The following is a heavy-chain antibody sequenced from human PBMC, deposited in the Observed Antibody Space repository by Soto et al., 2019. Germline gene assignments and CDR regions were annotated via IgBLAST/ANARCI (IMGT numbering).Heavy chain of an antibody. CDR2: ISSSSSTI. V-gene: IGHV3-48*01. CDR1: GFTFNSYS. D-gene: IGHD1-26*01. Sequence: EVQLVESGGGLVQPGGSLRLSCAASGFTFNSYSMNWVRQAPGKGLEWVSYISSSSSTIYYADSVKGRFTISRDNAKNSLYLQMNSLRAEDTAVYYCAASDDAFDIWGQGTMVTVSS. CDR3: AASDDAFDI. J-gene: IGHJ3*02.